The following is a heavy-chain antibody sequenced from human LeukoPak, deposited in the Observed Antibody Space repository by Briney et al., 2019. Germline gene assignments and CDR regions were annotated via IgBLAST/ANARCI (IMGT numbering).Heavy chain of an antibody. CDR3: ARRYYDFWSGLLYDAFDI. Sequence: SETLSLTCAVYGGSFSGYYWSWIRQPPGKGLEWIGEINHSGSTNYNPSLKSRVTISVDTFKNQFSLKLSSVTAADTAVYYCARRYYDFWSGLLYDAFDIWGQGAMVTVSS. D-gene: IGHD3-3*01. CDR2: INHSGST. CDR1: GGSFSGYY. J-gene: IGHJ3*02. V-gene: IGHV4-34*01.